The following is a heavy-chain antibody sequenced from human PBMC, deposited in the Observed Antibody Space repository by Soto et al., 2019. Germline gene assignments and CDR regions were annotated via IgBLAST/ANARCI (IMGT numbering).Heavy chain of an antibody. CDR2: IYWDDYK. CDR3: VHKGGGDRILDY. J-gene: IGHJ4*02. V-gene: IGHV2-5*02. CDR1: GFSLSTSGVG. Sequence: QITLKESGPALVKPTQTLTLTCTFSGFSLSTSGVGVGWIRQPPGEALEWLALIYWDDYKHFSPSLESRLTITKDNSKNQVVLTMTNQDPVDTATYYCVHKGGGDRILDYWGQGTLVTVSS. D-gene: IGHD3-16*01.